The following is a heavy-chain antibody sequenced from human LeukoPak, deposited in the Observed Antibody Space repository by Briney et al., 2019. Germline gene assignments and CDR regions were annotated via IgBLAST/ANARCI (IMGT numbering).Heavy chain of an antibody. CDR3: ARKYYYDSSGYYGWYYFDY. CDR1: GFTFSSYE. J-gene: IGHJ4*02. Sequence: GGSLRLSCAASGFTFSSYEMNWVRQAPGKGLEWVSYISSSGSTINYADSVKGRFTISRDNAKNSLYLQMNSLRAEDTAVYYCARKYYYDSSGYYGWYYFDYWGQGTLVTVSS. D-gene: IGHD3-22*01. CDR2: ISSSGSTI. V-gene: IGHV3-48*03.